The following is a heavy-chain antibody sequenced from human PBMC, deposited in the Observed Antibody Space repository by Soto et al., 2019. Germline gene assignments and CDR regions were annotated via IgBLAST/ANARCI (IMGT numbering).Heavy chain of an antibody. D-gene: IGHD3-22*01. J-gene: IGHJ4*02. CDR2: INSDGSST. Sequence: GGSLRLSCAASGFTFSSYWMHWVRQAPGKGLVWVSRINSDGSSTSYADSVKGRFTISRDNAKNTLYLQMNSLRAEDTAVYYCERDPTYFYDSSVYYDYGGQGTLVTVP. CDR3: ERDPTYFYDSSVYYDY. V-gene: IGHV3-74*01. CDR1: GFTFSSYW.